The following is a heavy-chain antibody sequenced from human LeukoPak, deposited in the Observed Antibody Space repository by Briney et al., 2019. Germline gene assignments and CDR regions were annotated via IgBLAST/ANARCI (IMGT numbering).Heavy chain of an antibody. D-gene: IGHD2-15*01. V-gene: IGHV4-59*12. CDR1: GGSITSYY. CDR3: ARGLIRYCSGGSCYGGWFDP. CDR2: IYYSGTT. Sequence: SETLSLTCTVSGGSITSYYWSWIRQPPGKGLEWIGYIYYSGTTNYNPSLKSRVTISVDTSENQFSLKLSSVTAADTAVYYCARGLIRYCSGGSCYGGWFDPWGQGTLVTVSS. J-gene: IGHJ5*02.